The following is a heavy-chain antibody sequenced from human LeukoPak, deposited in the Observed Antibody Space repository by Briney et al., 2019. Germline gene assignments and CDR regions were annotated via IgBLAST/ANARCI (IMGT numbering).Heavy chain of an antibody. CDR1: GGSISGYY. V-gene: IGHV4-59*08. D-gene: IGHD3-22*01. J-gene: IGHJ4*02. CDR3: ASLTLSDTSGYGEFDY. CDR2: IHYSGHT. Sequence: SETLSLTCTVSGGSISGYYWSWIRQPPGKGLEWIGYIHYSGHTDYNPSLKSRVTISIDTSKNQFSLKVNSVTAADTAVYYCASLTLSDTSGYGEFDYWAREPWSPSPQ.